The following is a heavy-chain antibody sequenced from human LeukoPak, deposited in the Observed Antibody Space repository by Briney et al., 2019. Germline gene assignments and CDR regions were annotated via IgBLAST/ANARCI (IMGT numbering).Heavy chain of an antibody. Sequence: PSETLSLTCTVSGGSISSYYWSWIRQPPGQGLEWRGYIYYSGSTNYHPSLKSRVTISVDTSKNQFSLKLSSVTAADTAVYYCVRVGAAERGHYFDYWGQGTLVTVSS. CDR3: VRVGAAERGHYFDY. D-gene: IGHD6-13*01. J-gene: IGHJ4*02. V-gene: IGHV4-59*01. CDR1: GGSISSYY. CDR2: IYYSGST.